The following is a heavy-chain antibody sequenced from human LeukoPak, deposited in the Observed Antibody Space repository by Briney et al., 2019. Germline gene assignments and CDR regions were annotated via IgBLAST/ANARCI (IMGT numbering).Heavy chain of an antibody. CDR1: GGSISSSNW. CDR2: IYHSGST. CDR3: ARDDGGSSSSRYYYYMDV. Sequence: PSGTLSLTCAVSGGSISSSNWWSWVRQPPGKGLEWIGEIYHSGSTNYNPSLKSRVTISVDKSKNQFSLKLSSVTAADTAVYYCARDDGGSSSSRYYYYMDVWGKGTTVTVSS. J-gene: IGHJ6*03. D-gene: IGHD6-6*01. V-gene: IGHV4-4*02.